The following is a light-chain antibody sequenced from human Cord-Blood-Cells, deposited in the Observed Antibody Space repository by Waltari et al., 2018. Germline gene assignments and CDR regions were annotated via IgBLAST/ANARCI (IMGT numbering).Light chain of an antibody. J-gene: IGLJ3*02. Sequence: QSALTQPRSVSGSPGQSVTISCTGTSSDVGGYNYVSWYQQHPGKAPKLMISDVSKRPSGGRVRFSGSKSGNTASLTISGLQAEDEADYYCCSYAGSYTWVFGGGTKLTVL. V-gene: IGLV2-11*01. CDR2: DVS. CDR1: SSDVGGYNY. CDR3: CSYAGSYTWV.